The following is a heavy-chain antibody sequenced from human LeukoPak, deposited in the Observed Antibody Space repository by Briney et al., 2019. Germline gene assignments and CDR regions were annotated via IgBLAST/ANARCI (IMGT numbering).Heavy chain of an antibody. CDR2: ISSSGSTT. CDR1: GFTFSDYY. D-gene: IGHD3-3*01. Sequence: GGSLRLSCAASGFTFSDYYMSWIRQAPGKGLEWVSYISSSGSTTYYADSVKGRFTISRDNAKNSLYLQMNSLRAEDTAVYYCARVRDYDVWSGYDYGMDVWGQGTTVTVSS. CDR3: ARVRDYDVWSGYDYGMDV. V-gene: IGHV3-11*01. J-gene: IGHJ6*02.